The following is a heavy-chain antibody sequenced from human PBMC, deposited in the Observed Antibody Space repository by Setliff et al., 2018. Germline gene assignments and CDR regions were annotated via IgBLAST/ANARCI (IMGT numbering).Heavy chain of an antibody. J-gene: IGHJ4*02. D-gene: IGHD3-22*01. Sequence: ASVKVSCKAPGGPLNSYSFSWVRQAPGQGLEWMGRIIPVLDITRYSQKFQGRVTITADKSTGIIYMELTSLRSDDTAVYYCARHPPPPNYFDIGALDSWGQGTLVTVSS. CDR1: GGPLNSYS. CDR2: IIPVLDIT. V-gene: IGHV1-69*02. CDR3: ARHPPPPNYFDIGALDS.